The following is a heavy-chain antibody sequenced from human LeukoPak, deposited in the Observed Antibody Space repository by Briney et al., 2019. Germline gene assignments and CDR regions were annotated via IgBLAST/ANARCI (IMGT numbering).Heavy chain of an antibody. Sequence: GGSLRLSCAASGFTFSSYAMHWVRQAPGKGLEWVAFIHYDGSNNYYADSVKGRFTISRDNSKNTLYLQMNTLTADDTAVYYCAGLDFGQDYWGQGTLVTVSS. CDR1: GFTFSSYA. CDR3: AGLDFGQDY. V-gene: IGHV3-30*02. J-gene: IGHJ4*02. D-gene: IGHD3/OR15-3a*01. CDR2: IHYDGSNN.